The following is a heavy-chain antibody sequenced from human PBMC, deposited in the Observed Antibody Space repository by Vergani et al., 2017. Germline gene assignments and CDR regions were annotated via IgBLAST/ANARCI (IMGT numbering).Heavy chain of an antibody. CDR3: AKDLGSSTWWGWFDP. V-gene: IGHV3-30*02. J-gene: IGHJ5*02. Sequence: QVQLVESGGGVVQPGGSLRLSCAASGFTFSSYGMHWVRQAPGKGLEWVAFIQYDGSNKYYADSLKGRFTISRDNSKNTLYLQMNSLRTEDTAVYYCAKDLGSSTWWGWFDPWGQGTLVTVSS. CDR1: GFTFSSYG. D-gene: IGHD6-13*01. CDR2: IQYDGSNK.